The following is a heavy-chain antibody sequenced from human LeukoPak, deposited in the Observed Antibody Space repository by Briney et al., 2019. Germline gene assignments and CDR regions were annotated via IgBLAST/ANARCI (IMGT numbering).Heavy chain of an antibody. CDR3: ASWHYDSSGYQNWFDP. V-gene: IGHV1-2*02. CDR1: GYTFTGYY. J-gene: IGHJ5*02. Sequence: GASVKVSCKASGYTFTGYYMHWVRQAPGQGLEWMGWINPNSGGTNYAQKFQGRVTMTRDTSISTAYMELSRLRSEDTAVYYCASWHYDSSGYQNWFDPWGQGTLVTVSS. D-gene: IGHD3-22*01. CDR2: INPNSGGT.